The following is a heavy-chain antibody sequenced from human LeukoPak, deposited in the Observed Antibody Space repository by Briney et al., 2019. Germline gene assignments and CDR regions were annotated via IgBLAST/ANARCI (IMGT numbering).Heavy chain of an antibody. CDR1: GFTFSTYA. CDR3: AKDRGY. J-gene: IGHJ4*02. CDR2: ISGSGDNT. Sequence: GGSLRLPCAASGFTFSTYAMTWVRQAPGKGLEWVSAISGSGDNTYYADSVKGRFTISRDNSKNTLHLQMNSLRAEDTAVYYCAKDRGYWGQGTLVTVSS. V-gene: IGHV3-23*01.